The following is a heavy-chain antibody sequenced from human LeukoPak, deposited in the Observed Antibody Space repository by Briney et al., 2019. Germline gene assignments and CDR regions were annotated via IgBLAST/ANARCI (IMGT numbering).Heavy chain of an antibody. CDR3: ARDGTYYYDSSGPPTNFDI. Sequence: SETLSLTCTVSGGSISSGSYYWSWIRQPAGKGLEWIGRIYTSGSTNYNPSLKSRVTISVDTSKNQFSLKLSSVTAADTAVYYCARDGTYYYDSSGPPTNFDIWGQGTMVTGSS. V-gene: IGHV4-61*02. CDR2: IYTSGST. D-gene: IGHD3-22*01. CDR1: GGSISSGSYY. J-gene: IGHJ3*02.